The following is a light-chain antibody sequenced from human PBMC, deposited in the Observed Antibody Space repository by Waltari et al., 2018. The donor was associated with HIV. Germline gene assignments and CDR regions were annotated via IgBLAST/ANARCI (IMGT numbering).Light chain of an antibody. CDR2: AVS. Sequence: IQLTQSPSFLSASVGDRVRITCRATQGVGSYLAWYQKKPGKAPNLLIYAVSVLQSGVPSRFSGSGSGTEFTLTISGLQPEDLATYYCQQLKTYPVTFGGGTKVDSK. V-gene: IGKV1-9*01. CDR1: QGVGSY. CDR3: QQLKTYPVT. J-gene: IGKJ4*01.